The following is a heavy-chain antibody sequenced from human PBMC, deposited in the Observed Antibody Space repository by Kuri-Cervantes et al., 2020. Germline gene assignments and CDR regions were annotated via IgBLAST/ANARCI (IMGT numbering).Heavy chain of an antibody. Sequence: GSLRLSCAVYGGSFSGYYWSWIRQPPGKGLEWIGSIYHSGSTYYNPSLKSRVTISIDTSKSQFSLELTSMTAADTAIYYCARARGRGFTNGGYYFDYWGQGSLVTVSS. V-gene: IGHV4-34*01. CDR3: ARARGRGFTNGGYYFDY. CDR1: GGSFSGYY. CDR2: IYHSGST. D-gene: IGHD2-8*01. J-gene: IGHJ4*02.